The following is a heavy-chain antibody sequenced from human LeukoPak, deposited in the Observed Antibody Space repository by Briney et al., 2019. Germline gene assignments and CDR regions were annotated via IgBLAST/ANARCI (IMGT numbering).Heavy chain of an antibody. J-gene: IGHJ4*02. CDR2: IYHSGST. Sequence: PSETLSLTCAVSGGSISSGGYSWSWIRQPPGKGLEWIGYIYHSGSTYYNPSLKSRVTISVDRSKNQFSLKLSSVTAADTAVYYCACMTTVTYFHFDYWGQGTLVTVSS. CDR1: GGSISSGGYS. V-gene: IGHV4-30-2*01. CDR3: ACMTTVTYFHFDY. D-gene: IGHD4-17*01.